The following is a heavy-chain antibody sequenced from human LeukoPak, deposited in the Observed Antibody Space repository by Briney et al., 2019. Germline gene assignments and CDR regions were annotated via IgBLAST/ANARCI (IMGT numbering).Heavy chain of an antibody. CDR2: INPSDGST. Sequence: ASVKDSCKASGYTFPSYYMHWVRQAPGQGLEWMGIINPSDGSTSYAQKFQGRVTMTRDMSTSTVYMELSSLRSEDTAVYYCARRSSRITIFGVVDYYYYMDVWGKGTTVTVSS. J-gene: IGHJ6*03. D-gene: IGHD3-3*01. V-gene: IGHV1-46*01. CDR1: GYTFPSYY. CDR3: ARRSSRITIFGVVDYYYYMDV.